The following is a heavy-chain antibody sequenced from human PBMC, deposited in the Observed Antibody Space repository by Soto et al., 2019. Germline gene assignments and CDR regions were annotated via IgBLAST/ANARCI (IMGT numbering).Heavy chain of an antibody. CDR1: GDSIRGGEYY. Sequence: QLQLQESGPGLVKPSQTLSLTCNVSGDSIRGGEYYWSWIRQPPGKGLEWLGYIYWSGRVYYNPSLRRQLTILVDTSPNQFSLRLTSVTAADTAVYYCVRDVIRSSMIVVVSYFDHWGQGTLVSVSS. J-gene: IGHJ4*02. V-gene: IGHV4-30-4*01. CDR2: IYWSGRV. D-gene: IGHD3-22*01. CDR3: VRDVIRSSMIVVVSYFDH.